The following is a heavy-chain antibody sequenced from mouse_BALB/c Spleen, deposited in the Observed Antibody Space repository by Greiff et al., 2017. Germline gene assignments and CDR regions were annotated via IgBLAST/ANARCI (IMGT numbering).Heavy chain of an antibody. Sequence: DVKLVESGGGLVQPGGSLRLSCATSGFTFSDFYMEWVRQPPGKRLEWIAASRNKANDYTTEYSASVKGRFIVSRDTSQSILYLQMNALRAEDTAIYDCARDYYYGSSYAMDYWGQGTSVTVSS. V-gene: IGHV7-1*02. D-gene: IGHD1-1*01. J-gene: IGHJ4*01. CDR1: GFTFSDFY. CDR2: SRNKANDYTT. CDR3: ARDYYYGSSYAMDY.